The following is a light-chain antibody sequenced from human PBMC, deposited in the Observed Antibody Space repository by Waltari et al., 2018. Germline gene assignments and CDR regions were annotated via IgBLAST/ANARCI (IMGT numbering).Light chain of an antibody. J-gene: IGKJ2*01. V-gene: IGKV1-5*03. CDR1: QSISSW. CDR3: QQYHDYSGT. Sequence: DIQMTQSPSTLSASVGDRVTITCRASQSISSWLAWYQQKTGKAPKLLIYKTSNLDSGVPSRFSGSGSGTEFTLTINSLQPDDFATYYCQQYHDYSGTFGQGTKLEIK. CDR2: KTS.